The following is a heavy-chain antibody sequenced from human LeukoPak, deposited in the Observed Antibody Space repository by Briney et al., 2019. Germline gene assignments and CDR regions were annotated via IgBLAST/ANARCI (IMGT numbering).Heavy chain of an antibody. CDR3: ARGTYCGGDCPDY. D-gene: IGHD2-21*02. CDR2: INPNSGGT. J-gene: IGHJ4*02. V-gene: IGHV1-2*02. CDR1: GYTFTVYY. Sequence: ASVRVSCKASGYTFTVYYMHWVRQAPRQGLEWMGWINPNSGGTNYAQTFQGRVTMTRDTSTSTAYMELSSLGSDDSAVYYCARGTYCGGDCPDYWGQGTLVTVSS.